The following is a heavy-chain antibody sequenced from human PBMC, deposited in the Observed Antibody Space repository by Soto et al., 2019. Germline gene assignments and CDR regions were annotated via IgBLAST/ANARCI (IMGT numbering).Heavy chain of an antibody. J-gene: IGHJ6*02. V-gene: IGHV1-46*01. CDR1: GYSFSTYY. D-gene: IGHD3-16*01. CDR3: ARDKKRTYYGMDV. Sequence: QVQLVQSGAEVRKPGASVKVSCKASGYSFSTYYINWVRQAPGQGLEWMGIIDPSGKNTKNAQKYQGRVTMTSDSSKSTVYMEVSSLRSADAAVYYCARDKKRTYYGMDVWGQGTTVTVSS. CDR2: IDPSGKNT.